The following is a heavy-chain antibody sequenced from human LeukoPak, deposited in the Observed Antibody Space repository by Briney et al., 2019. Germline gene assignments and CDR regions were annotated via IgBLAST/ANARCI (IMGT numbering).Heavy chain of an antibody. CDR3: ASTKTIAARAFDI. Sequence: SETLSLTCTVSGGSISSYYWSWIRQPPGKGLEWIGYIYYSGSPNYNPSLKSRVTISLDTSKNQFSLKLSSVTAADTAVYYCASTKTIAARAFDIWGQGTMVTVSS. J-gene: IGHJ3*02. D-gene: IGHD6-6*01. CDR1: GGSISSYY. CDR2: IYYSGSP. V-gene: IGHV4-59*08.